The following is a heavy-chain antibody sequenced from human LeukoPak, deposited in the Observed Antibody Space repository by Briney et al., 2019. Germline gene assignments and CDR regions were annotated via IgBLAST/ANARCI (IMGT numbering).Heavy chain of an antibody. CDR1: GYTFTSYY. CDR2: INPSGGST. Sequence: ASVKVSCKASGYTFTSYYMHWVRQAPGQGLEWMGIINPSGGSTSYAQKFQGRVTMTRDMSTSTVYMELSSLRSEDTAVYYCARLDYDILTGYSRSFDYWGQGTLVTVSS. J-gene: IGHJ4*02. V-gene: IGHV1-46*01. D-gene: IGHD3-9*01. CDR3: ARLDYDILTGYSRSFDY.